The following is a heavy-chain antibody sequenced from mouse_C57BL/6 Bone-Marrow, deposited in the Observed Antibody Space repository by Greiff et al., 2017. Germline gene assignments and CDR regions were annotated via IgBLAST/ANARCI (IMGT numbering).Heavy chain of an antibody. CDR3: ANTNWGYYYAMDY. V-gene: IGHV2-5*01. Sequence: VQLQQSGPGLVQPSQSLSITCTVSGFSLTSYGVHWVRQSPGKGLEWLGVIWRGGSTDYNAAFMSRLSITKDNSKSQVFFKMNSLQADDTAIYYCANTNWGYYYAMDYWGQGTSVTFSS. J-gene: IGHJ4*01. CDR1: GFSLTSYG. D-gene: IGHD4-1*01. CDR2: IWRGGST.